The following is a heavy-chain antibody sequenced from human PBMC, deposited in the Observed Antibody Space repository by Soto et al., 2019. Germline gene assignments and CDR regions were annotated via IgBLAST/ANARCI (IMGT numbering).Heavy chain of an antibody. CDR3: ARDRGSGSYYRGGMDV. CDR2: IYYSGST. CDR1: GGSISSYY. Sequence: QVQLQESGPGLVKPSETLSLTCTVSGGSISSYYWSWIRQPPGKGLEWIGYIYYSGSTNYNPSLKSRVTISVDTSKNQCSLKLSSVTAADTAVDYCARDRGSGSYYRGGMDVWGQGTTVTVSS. J-gene: IGHJ6*02. V-gene: IGHV4-59*01. D-gene: IGHD3-10*01.